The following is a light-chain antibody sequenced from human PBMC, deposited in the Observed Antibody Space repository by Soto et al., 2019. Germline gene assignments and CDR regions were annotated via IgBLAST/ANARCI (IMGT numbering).Light chain of an antibody. CDR3: QQYNNWPPIT. CDR2: GAS. CDR1: QSVGIS. V-gene: IGKV3-15*01. Sequence: IVLTQSPGTLSLSPGERATLSCRASQSVGISYIAWYQHKPAQARRLLIYGASTRATGIPARFSGSGSGTEYSLPISSLQSEDFAAYYCQQYNNWPPITFGQGTRLEI. J-gene: IGKJ5*01.